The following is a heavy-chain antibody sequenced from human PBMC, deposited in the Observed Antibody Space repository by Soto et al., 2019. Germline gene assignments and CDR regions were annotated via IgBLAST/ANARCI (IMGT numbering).Heavy chain of an antibody. CDR2: ISWNSGSI. Sequence: GGSLRLSCAASGFTFDDYAMHWVRQAPGKGLEWVSGISWNSGSIGYADSVKGRFTISRDNAKNSLYLQLRSLRAEDPALYYCAKSGDYCGGDCYSRGMEVWGHGNTVSVPS. CDR1: GFTFDDYA. V-gene: IGHV3-9*01. D-gene: IGHD2-21*02. J-gene: IGHJ6*02. CDR3: AKSGDYCGGDCYSRGMEV.